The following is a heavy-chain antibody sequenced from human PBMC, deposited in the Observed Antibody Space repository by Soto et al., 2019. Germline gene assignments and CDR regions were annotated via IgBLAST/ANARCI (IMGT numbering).Heavy chain of an antibody. Sequence: PVGPLRVSCAASGFTFGGYAMTWVRKAQGRGLEWVSAISGSGGTTYYADSVKGRFTISRDNSKNTLYLQMSSLRVDDTAVYYCAKGSVAGTKYYYGMDVWGQGTTVTVSS. CDR3: AKGSVAGTKYYYGMDV. CDR2: ISGSGGTT. V-gene: IGHV3-23*01. J-gene: IGHJ6*02. D-gene: IGHD6-19*01. CDR1: GFTFGGYA.